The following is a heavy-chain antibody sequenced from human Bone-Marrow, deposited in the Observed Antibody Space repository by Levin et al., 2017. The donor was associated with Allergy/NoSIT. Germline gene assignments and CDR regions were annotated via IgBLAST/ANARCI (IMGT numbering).Heavy chain of an antibody. J-gene: IGHJ6*02. CDR1: GFTFNKFA. CDR2: KSSDGTNR. CDR3: ARGMDGVCSSSSCQSYYYYAMDV. V-gene: IGHV3-30-3*01. Sequence: GESLKISCAASGFTFNKFAMHWVRQAPGKGLEWVALKSSDGTNRFYADSVKGRFTISRDNSKNTLYLQMNSLRTEDTAVFFCARGMDGVCSSSSCQSYYYYAMDVWGRGTTVTVSS. D-gene: IGHD2-2*01.